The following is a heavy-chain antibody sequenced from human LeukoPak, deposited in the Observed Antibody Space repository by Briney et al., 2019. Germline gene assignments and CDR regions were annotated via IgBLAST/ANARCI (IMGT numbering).Heavy chain of an antibody. J-gene: IGHJ4*02. CDR3: AGEEPQYSCGWQHFDY. V-gene: IGHV3-30-3*01. CDR1: GFTFSSYA. D-gene: IGHD6-19*01. Sequence: GRSLRLSCAASGFTFSSYAMHWVRQAPGKGLEWVAVISYDGSNKYYADSVKGRFTISRDNSKNTLYLQMNSLRAEDTAVYYCAGEEPQYSCGWQHFDYWGQGTLVTVSS. CDR2: ISYDGSNK.